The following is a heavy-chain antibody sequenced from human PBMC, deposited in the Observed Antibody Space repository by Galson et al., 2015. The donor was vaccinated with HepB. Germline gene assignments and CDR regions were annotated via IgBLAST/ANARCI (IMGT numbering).Heavy chain of an antibody. D-gene: IGHD3-3*01. CDR1: GFTFRTYS. CDR2: ISSGSSYM. J-gene: IGHJ4*02. Sequence: SLRLSCAGSGFTFRTYSMNWVRQAPGKGLEWVSSISSGSSYMYYADSVKGRFTSSRDNAKNSLYLQMNNLRAEDTAVYYCARGTIFGVVPVDYWGQGTLVTVSS. CDR3: ARGTIFGVVPVDY. V-gene: IGHV3-21*01.